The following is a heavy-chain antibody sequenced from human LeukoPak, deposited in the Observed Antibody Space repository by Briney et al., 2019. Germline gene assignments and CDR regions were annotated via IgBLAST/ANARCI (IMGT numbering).Heavy chain of an antibody. CDR1: GFTFSSYG. CDR3: AKDPRAGYYDSSGYGPLDY. V-gene: IGHV3-30*02. Sequence: GGSLRLSCAASGFTFSSYGMHWLRQAPGKGLEWVAFIRYDGSNKYYADSVKGRFTISRDNSKNTLYLQMNSLRAEDTAVYYCAKDPRAGYYDSSGYGPLDYWGQGTLVTVSS. J-gene: IGHJ4*02. D-gene: IGHD3-22*01. CDR2: IRYDGSNK.